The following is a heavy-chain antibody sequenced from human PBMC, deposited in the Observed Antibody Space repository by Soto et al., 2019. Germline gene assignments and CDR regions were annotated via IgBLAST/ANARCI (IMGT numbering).Heavy chain of an antibody. CDR1: GGTFSSYT. CDR3: ARATTVTGNWYFDL. J-gene: IGHJ2*01. Sequence: QVQLVQSGAEVKKPGSSVKVSCKASGGTFSSYTISWVRQAPGQGLEWMGRIIPILGIANYAQKFQGRVTITADKSTSTAYMELSSLRSEDMAVYYCARATTVTGNWYFDLWGRGTLVTVSS. V-gene: IGHV1-69*02. CDR2: IIPILGIA. D-gene: IGHD4-17*01.